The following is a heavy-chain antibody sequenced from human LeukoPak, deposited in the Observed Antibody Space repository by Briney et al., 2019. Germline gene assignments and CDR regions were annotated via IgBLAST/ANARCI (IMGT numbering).Heavy chain of an antibody. CDR3: ARGNSYGSYYFDY. D-gene: IGHD5-18*01. CDR2: ISSRSSYI. CDR1: GFTFSSYS. J-gene: IGHJ4*02. Sequence: GGSLRLSCAASGFTFSSYSMNWVRQAPGKGLEWVSSISSRSSYIYYADSVKGRFTISRDNAKNSLYLQMNSLRAEDTAVYYCARGNSYGSYYFDYWGQGTLVTVSS. V-gene: IGHV3-21*01.